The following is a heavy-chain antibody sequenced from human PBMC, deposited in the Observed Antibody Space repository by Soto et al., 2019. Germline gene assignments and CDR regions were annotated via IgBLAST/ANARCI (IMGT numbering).Heavy chain of an antibody. D-gene: IGHD1-7*01. CDR1: GFTFSSYD. CDR2: ISSNGGTT. V-gene: IGHV3-64*01. Sequence: EVQLAESGGGMVQPGGSRRLSCVASGFTFSSYDMHWVRQAPGKGLEYVSSISSNGGTTYYGNSVKGIFTISRDNSKNTLYLQMGSLRAEDMAVYYCVRRVSGNYDYWGQGTLVTVSS. CDR3: VRRVSGNYDY. J-gene: IGHJ4*02.